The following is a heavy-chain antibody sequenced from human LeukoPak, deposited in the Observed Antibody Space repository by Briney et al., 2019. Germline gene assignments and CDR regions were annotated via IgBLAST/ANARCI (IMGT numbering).Heavy chain of an antibody. CDR2: ISLSGVT. CDR3: SRESGAFSPFGY. CDR1: GGSISSTNW. J-gene: IGHJ4*02. V-gene: IGHV4-4*02. D-gene: IGHD1-26*01. Sequence: SGTLSLTCGVSGGSISSTNWWSWVRPPPGQGLEWIGEISLSGVTNYNPSLKSRVTMSLDRSKNHLSLTLTSVTAADTAVYYCSRESGAFSPFGYWGQGTLVTVSS.